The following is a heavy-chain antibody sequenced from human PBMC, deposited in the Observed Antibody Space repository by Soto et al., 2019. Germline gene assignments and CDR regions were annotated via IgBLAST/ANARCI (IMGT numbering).Heavy chain of an antibody. V-gene: IGHV4-34*01. J-gene: IGHJ2*01. CDR2: INDRGSI. Sequence: QVQLQQWGAGPLRPLETLSLTCGVSGGSFSGYYWAWLRQSPGKGLEWIGGINDRGSINYNPSLKSRVSISVDTSKNHSSLNLRSVTAADTAVYYCARESHDILTGPPWVWYFDLWGRGTLVTVSS. D-gene: IGHD3-9*01. CDR1: GGSFSGYY. CDR3: ARESHDILTGPPWVWYFDL.